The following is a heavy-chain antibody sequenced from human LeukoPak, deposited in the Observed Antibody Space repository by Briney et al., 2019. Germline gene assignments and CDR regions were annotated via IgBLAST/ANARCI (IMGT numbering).Heavy chain of an antibody. J-gene: IGHJ5*02. CDR2: IKGTGDSP. CDR1: GFTVTNYH. V-gene: IGHV1-46*01. D-gene: IGHD6-13*01. CDR3: ARAPAGTLDL. Sequence: ASVEVSCTASGFTVTNYHMHWVRQAPGQGLEWVGLIKGTGDSPDYAQKFQGRVTVTCDTSTNTAYLELRSLKLEDTAVYYCARAPAGTLDLWGQGTLVTVS.